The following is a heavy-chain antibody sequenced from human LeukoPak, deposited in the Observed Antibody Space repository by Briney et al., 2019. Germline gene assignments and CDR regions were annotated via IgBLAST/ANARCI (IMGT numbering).Heavy chain of an antibody. CDR1: GGSISSGSYY. Sequence: SQTLSLTCTVSGGSISSGSYYWSWIRQPAGKGLEWIGRIYTSGSTNYNPSLKSRVTISVDTSKNQFSLKLSSVTAADTAVYYCAREGKDDFWSGSYYYYYYMDVWGKGTTVTVSS. CDR3: AREGKDDFWSGSYYYYYYMDV. V-gene: IGHV4-61*02. CDR2: IYTSGST. D-gene: IGHD3-3*01. J-gene: IGHJ6*03.